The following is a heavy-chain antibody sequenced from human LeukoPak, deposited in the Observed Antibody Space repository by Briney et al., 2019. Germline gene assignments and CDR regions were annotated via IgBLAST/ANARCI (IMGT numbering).Heavy chain of an antibody. J-gene: IGHJ1*01. CDR1: GFTFSSYW. CDR2: IKQDGSEK. CDR3: ARDEGHTVTNEYFQH. V-gene: IGHV3-7*01. Sequence: GGSLRLSCAASGFTFSSYWMSWVRQAPGKGLEWVANIKQDGSEKYYVDSVKGRFTISRDNAKNSLYLQMNSLRVEDTAVYYCARDEGHTVTNEYFQHWGQGTLVTVSS. D-gene: IGHD2-2*01.